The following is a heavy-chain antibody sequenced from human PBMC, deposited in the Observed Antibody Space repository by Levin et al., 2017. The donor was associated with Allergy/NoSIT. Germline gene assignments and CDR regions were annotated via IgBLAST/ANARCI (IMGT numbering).Heavy chain of an antibody. D-gene: IGHD4-23*01. V-gene: IGHV3-30*18. CDR2: ISYDGSNK. Sequence: GGSLRLSCAASGFTFSSYGMHWVRQAPGKGLEWVAVISYDGSNKYYADSVKGRFTISRDNSKNTLYLQMNSLRAEDTAVYYCAKSLYGGNEASDYWGQGTLVTVSS. CDR1: GFTFSSYG. CDR3: AKSLYGGNEASDY. J-gene: IGHJ4*02.